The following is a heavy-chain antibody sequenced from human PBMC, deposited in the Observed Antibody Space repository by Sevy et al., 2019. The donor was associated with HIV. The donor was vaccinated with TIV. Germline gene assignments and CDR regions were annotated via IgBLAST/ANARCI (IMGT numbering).Heavy chain of an antibody. CDR3: AREAVLRFLEWPPAVYYFDY. D-gene: IGHD3-3*01. V-gene: IGHV1-69*06. CDR1: GSTFSSYA. CDR2: IIPIFGTA. J-gene: IGHJ4*02. Sequence: ASVKVSCKASGSTFSSYAISWVRQAPGQGLEWMGGIIPIFGTANYAQKFQGRVTITADKSTSTAYMELSSLRSEDTAVYYCAREAVLRFLEWPPAVYYFDYWGQGTLVTVSS.